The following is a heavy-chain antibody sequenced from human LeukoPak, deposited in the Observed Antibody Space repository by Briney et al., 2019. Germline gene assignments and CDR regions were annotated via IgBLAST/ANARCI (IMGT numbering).Heavy chain of an antibody. CDR3: ARSRTHRLYSGSGSYPGAFDY. CDR2: INPNSGGT. D-gene: IGHD3-10*01. Sequence: ASVKVSCKASGYTFTGYYMHWVRQAPGQGLEWMGWINPNSGGTNYAQKFQGRVTMTTDTSTSTAYMELRSLRSDDTAVYYCARSRTHRLYSGSGSYPGAFDYWGQGTLVTVSS. V-gene: IGHV1-2*02. J-gene: IGHJ4*02. CDR1: GYTFTGYY.